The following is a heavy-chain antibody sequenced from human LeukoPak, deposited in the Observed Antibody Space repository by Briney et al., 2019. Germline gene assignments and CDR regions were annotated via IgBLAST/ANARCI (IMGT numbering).Heavy chain of an antibody. Sequence: QPGGSLRLSCAASGFTFSSYAMSWVRQAPGKGLEWVSGISGTGGSTYYADSVKGRFTISRDNSKNTLFLQMYSLRAEDTAIYYCAKHWFYDILTGYSPHFDYWGQGTLVTVSS. CDR2: ISGTGGST. J-gene: IGHJ4*02. V-gene: IGHV3-23*01. D-gene: IGHD3-9*01. CDR1: GFTFSSYA. CDR3: AKHWFYDILTGYSPHFDY.